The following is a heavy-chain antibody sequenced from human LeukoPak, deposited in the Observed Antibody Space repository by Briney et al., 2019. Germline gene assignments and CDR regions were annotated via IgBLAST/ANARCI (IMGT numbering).Heavy chain of an antibody. Sequence: SETLSLTCAVYGGSFSGYYWSWIRQPPGKGLEWIGEINHSGSTNYNPSLKSRVTISVDTSKNQFSLKLSSVTAADTAVYYCARQGSGSYWYYMDVWGKGTTVTISS. D-gene: IGHD3-10*01. CDR3: ARQGSGSYWYYMDV. J-gene: IGHJ6*03. CDR1: GGSFSGYY. CDR2: INHSGST. V-gene: IGHV4-34*01.